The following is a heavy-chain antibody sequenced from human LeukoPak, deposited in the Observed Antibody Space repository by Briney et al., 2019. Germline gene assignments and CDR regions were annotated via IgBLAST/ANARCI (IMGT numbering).Heavy chain of an antibody. D-gene: IGHD1-26*01. V-gene: IGHV4-39*01. Sequence: SETLSLTCTVSGVSISTSTYYWAWIPQPPGKELEWIRSMFYRGSTYYNASLKSRVTISVDTSRNQFSLNLSSVTASDTAIFYCARQGGWGGAASLIEYWGQGTLVTVSS. CDR3: ARQGGWGGAASLIEY. CDR1: GVSISTSTYY. CDR2: MFYRGST. J-gene: IGHJ4*02.